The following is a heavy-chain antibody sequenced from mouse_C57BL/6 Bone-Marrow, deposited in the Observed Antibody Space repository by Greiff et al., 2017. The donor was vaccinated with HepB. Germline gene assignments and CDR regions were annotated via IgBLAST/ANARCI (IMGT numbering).Heavy chain of an antibody. CDR1: GYAFSSSW. CDR3: ASPNYYGSSSYAMDY. D-gene: IGHD1-1*01. CDR2: IYPGDGDT. V-gene: IGHV1-82*01. Sequence: LEESGPELVKPGASVKISCKASGYAFSSSWMNWVKQRPGKGLEWIGRIYPGDGDTNYNGKFKGKATLTADKSSSTAYMQLSSLTSEDSAVYFCASPNYYGSSSYAMDYWGQGTSVTVSS. J-gene: IGHJ4*01.